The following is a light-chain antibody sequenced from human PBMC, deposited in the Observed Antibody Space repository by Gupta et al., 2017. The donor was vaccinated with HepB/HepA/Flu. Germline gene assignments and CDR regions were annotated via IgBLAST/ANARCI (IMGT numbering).Light chain of an antibody. CDR3: SSYTSSSTLFI. V-gene: IGLV2-14*01. CDR1: SSDVGAYNS. Sequence: QSALTQPASMPGSPGQSITISCTGTSSDVGAYNSVSWYQQHPGKAPKLMISEVSNRPSGVSNRFSGSKSGNTASLTISGLQAEDEADYYCSSYTSSSTLFIFGGGTKLTVL. J-gene: IGLJ2*01. CDR2: EVS.